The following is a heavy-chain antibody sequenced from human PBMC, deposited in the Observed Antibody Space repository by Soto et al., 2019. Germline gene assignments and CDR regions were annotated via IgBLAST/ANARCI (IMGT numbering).Heavy chain of an antibody. J-gene: IGHJ5*02. CDR3: AHRPVYQDIVVVPAAIPWFDP. D-gene: IGHD2-2*01. CDR2: IYWDDDK. Sequence: QITLKESGPTLVKPTQTLTLTCTFSGFSLSTSGVGVGWIRQPPGKALEWLALIYWDDDKRYSPSLKSRLTITKDTSKNQVVLTMTNMDPVDTATYYCAHRPVYQDIVVVPAAIPWFDPWGQGTLVTVSS. V-gene: IGHV2-5*02. CDR1: GFSLSTSGVG.